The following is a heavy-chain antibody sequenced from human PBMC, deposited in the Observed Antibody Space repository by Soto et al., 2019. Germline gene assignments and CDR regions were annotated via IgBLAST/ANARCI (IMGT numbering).Heavy chain of an antibody. CDR1: GFTFTSSA. V-gene: IGHV1-58*01. D-gene: IGHD4-17*01. J-gene: IGHJ6*02. Sequence: SVKVSCKASGFTFTSSAVQWVRQARGQRLEWIGWIVVGSGNTNYAQKFQERVTITRDMSTSTAYMELSSLRSEDTAVYYCLLAPKDYGGNSGYYGMDVWGQGTTVTVSS. CDR3: LLAPKDYGGNSGYYGMDV. CDR2: IVVGSGNT.